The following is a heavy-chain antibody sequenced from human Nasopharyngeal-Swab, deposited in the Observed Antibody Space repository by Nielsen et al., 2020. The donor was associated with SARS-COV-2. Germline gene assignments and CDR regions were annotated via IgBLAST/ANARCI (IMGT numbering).Heavy chain of an antibody. CDR2: MNPNSGNT. J-gene: IGHJ6*02. V-gene: IGHV1-8*01. Sequence: ASVKVSCKASGYTFTSYDINWVRQATGQGLVWMGWMNPNSGNTGYAQKFQGRVTMTRNTSISTAYMELSSLRSEDTAVYYCARPYSSSWYWSDYYYYGMDVWGQGTTVTVSS. CDR3: ARPYSSSWYWSDYYYYGMDV. D-gene: IGHD6-13*01. CDR1: GYTFTSYD.